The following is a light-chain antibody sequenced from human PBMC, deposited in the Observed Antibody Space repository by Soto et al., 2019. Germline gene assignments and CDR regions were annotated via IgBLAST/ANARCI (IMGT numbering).Light chain of an antibody. CDR1: QSVSTY. V-gene: IGKV3D-15*01. J-gene: IGKJ4*01. Sequence: EIVLTQSPATLSLSPVDRATLSCRASQSVSTYLAWFQQKPGQAPRLLIYGTSDRATGTPDRFSGSGSGTDFTLTISSLQSEDFSVYYCQQYNNWPLTFGGGTKVDIK. CDR3: QQYNNWPLT. CDR2: GTS.